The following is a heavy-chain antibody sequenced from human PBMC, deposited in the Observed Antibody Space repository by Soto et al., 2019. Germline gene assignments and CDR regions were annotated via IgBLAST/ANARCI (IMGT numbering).Heavy chain of an antibody. CDR1: GYPFTSYY. Sequence: GXSVKVSCNAAGYPFTSYYMHWVRQAPGQGLEWMGIINPSGGSTSYAQKFQGRVTMTRDTSTSTVYMELSSLRSEDTAVYYCARVPGYCTGGSCYSGFGMDVWGQGTTVTVSS. D-gene: IGHD2-15*01. V-gene: IGHV1-46*01. CDR3: ARVPGYCTGGSCYSGFGMDV. J-gene: IGHJ6*02. CDR2: INPSGGST.